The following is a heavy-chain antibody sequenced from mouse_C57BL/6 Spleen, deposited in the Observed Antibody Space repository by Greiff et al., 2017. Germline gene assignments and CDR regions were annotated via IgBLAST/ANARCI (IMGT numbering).Heavy chain of an antibody. CDR2: IRNKANGYTT. CDR1: GFTFTDYY. J-gene: IGHJ1*03. V-gene: IGHV7-3*01. CDR3: ARVVDWYFDV. D-gene: IGHD1-1*01. Sequence: EVQVVESGGGLVQPGGSLSLSCAASGFTFTDYYMSWVRQPPGKALEWLGFIRNKANGYTTEYSASVKGRFTISRDNSQSILYLQMNALRAEDSATYYCARVVDWYFDVWGTGTTVTVSS.